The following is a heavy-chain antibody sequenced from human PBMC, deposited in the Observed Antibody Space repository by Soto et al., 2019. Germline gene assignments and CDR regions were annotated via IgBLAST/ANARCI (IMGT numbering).Heavy chain of an antibody. J-gene: IGHJ4*02. V-gene: IGHV1-18*01. CDR2: ISAYNGNT. Sequence: GASVKVSCKASGYTFTSYGISWVRQAPGQGLEWMGWISAYNGNTNYAQKFQGRVTITRDTSASTAYMELSSLRSEDTAVYYCARDLAAAPDYWGQGTLVTVSS. CDR1: GYTFTSYG. D-gene: IGHD6-13*01. CDR3: ARDLAAAPDY.